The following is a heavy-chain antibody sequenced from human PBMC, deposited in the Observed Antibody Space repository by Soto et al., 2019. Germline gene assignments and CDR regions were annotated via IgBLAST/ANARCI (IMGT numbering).Heavy chain of an antibody. CDR1: GGTFSKNT. V-gene: IGHV1-69*13. Sequence: ASVKVSCKASGGTFSKNTISWVRQAPGQGLEWMGGIMPVFGRPNYAQKFQGRVTIAADEYTRTAYMELSRLKSDDTAVYYCARQFDYDTSGYYYAYWGQGTQVTVSS. CDR2: IMPVFGRP. D-gene: IGHD3-22*01. CDR3: ARQFDYDTSGYYYAY. J-gene: IGHJ4*02.